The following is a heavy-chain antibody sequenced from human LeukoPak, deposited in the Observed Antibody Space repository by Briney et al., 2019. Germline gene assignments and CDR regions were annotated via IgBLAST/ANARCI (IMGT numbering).Heavy chain of an antibody. Sequence: GGSLRLSCAASGFTFSSYAMNWVRQAPGKGLEWVSAITGSGDTTYYADSVKGRFTISRDNSKNTLYVEMNTLRAEDTAVYYCAKWGDYDILTGYYVSDFWGQGTLVTVSS. V-gene: IGHV3-23*01. CDR2: ITGSGDTT. CDR1: GFTFSSYA. CDR3: AKWGDYDILTGYYVSDF. D-gene: IGHD3-9*01. J-gene: IGHJ4*02.